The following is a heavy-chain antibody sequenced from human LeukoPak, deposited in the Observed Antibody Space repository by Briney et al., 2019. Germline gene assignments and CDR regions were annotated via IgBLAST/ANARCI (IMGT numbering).Heavy chain of an antibody. Sequence: SETLSLTCIVSGGSISSYYWSWIRQPPGKGLEWIGYIYYSGSTNYNPSLKSRVTISVDTSKNQFSLKLSSVTAADTAVYYCARGVAVAGPHYYYMDVWGKGTTVTVSS. J-gene: IGHJ6*03. CDR3: ARGVAVAGPHYYYMDV. CDR2: IYYSGST. CDR1: GGSISSYY. V-gene: IGHV4-59*01. D-gene: IGHD6-19*01.